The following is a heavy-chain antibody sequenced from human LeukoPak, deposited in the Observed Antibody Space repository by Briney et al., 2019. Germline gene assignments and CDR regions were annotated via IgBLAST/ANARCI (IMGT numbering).Heavy chain of an antibody. D-gene: IGHD6-6*01. J-gene: IGHJ4*02. CDR1: GFTFSSYW. CDR3: ARIGYSSSSFDF. Sequence: GGSLRLSCAASGFTFSSYWMSWVRQAPGKGLEWVANIKQDGSVEYYVVSVKGRLTISRDNARESLYLQMNSLRAEDTAVYYCARIGYSSSSFDFWGQGTLVTVSS. V-gene: IGHV3-7*05. CDR2: IKQDGSVE.